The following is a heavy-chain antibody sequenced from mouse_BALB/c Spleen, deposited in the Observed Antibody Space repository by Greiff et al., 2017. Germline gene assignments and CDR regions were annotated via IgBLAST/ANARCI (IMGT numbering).Heavy chain of an antibody. J-gene: IGHJ4*01. CDR2: IYYSGTI. V-gene: IGHV3-5*02. CDR1: GISITTGNYR. Sequence: EVKLVESGPGLVKPSQTVSLTCTVTGISITTGNYRWSWIRQFPGHKLEWIGYIYYSGTITYNPSLTSRTTITRDTSKNQFFLEMNSLTAEDTATYYCARDRGAMDYWGQGTSVTVSS. CDR3: ARDRGAMDY.